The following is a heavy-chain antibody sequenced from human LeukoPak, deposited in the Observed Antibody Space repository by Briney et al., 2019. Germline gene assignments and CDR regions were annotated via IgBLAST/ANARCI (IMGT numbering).Heavy chain of an antibody. Sequence: GGSLRLSCPASGFTFSDYSMSWVRQAPGKGLEWVSSISSSSDYIYYADSVKGRFTISRDNARNSLYLQMNSLRAEDTAVYYCARSRSVSNYKGMDVWGPGTTVTVSS. J-gene: IGHJ6*02. V-gene: IGHV3-21*01. CDR3: ARSRSVSNYKGMDV. D-gene: IGHD5/OR15-5a*01. CDR2: ISSSSDYI. CDR1: GFTFSDYS.